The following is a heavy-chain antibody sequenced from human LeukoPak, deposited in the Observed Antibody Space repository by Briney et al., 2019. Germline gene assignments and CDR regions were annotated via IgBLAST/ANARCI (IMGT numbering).Heavy chain of an antibody. V-gene: IGHV4-59*01. Sequence: SSETLSLTCTVSGGSISSYYWSWIRQPPGKGLEWIGYIYYSGSTNYNPSLKSRVTISVDTSKNQFSLKLSSVTAADTAVYYCARDAYDILTGYYNVYWGQGTLVTVSS. CDR1: GGSISSYY. J-gene: IGHJ4*02. CDR3: ARDAYDILTGYYNVY. D-gene: IGHD3-9*01. CDR2: IYYSGST.